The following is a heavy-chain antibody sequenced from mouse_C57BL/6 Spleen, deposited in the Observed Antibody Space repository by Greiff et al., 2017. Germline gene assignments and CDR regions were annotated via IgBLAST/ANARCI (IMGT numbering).Heavy chain of an antibody. CDR2: INPSSGNT. CDR1: GYTFTSST. D-gene: IGHD3-1*01. V-gene: IGHV1-4*01. Sequence: QVKLQQSGAELARPGASVKMSCKASGYTFTSSTMHWVKQRPGQGLEWIGYINPSSGNTKYNQKFKDKATLTADTSSSTAYMQLSSLTSEDSAVYYCARSGNYDAMDYWGQGTTVTVSS. CDR3: ARSGNYDAMDY. J-gene: IGHJ4*01.